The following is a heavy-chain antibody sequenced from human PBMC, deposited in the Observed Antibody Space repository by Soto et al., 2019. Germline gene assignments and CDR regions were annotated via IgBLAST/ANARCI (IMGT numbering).Heavy chain of an antibody. Sequence: LRLSCAASGFTFSNYAMNWVRQAPGKGLEWVSVITGSSGRTFYADSVKGRFTISRDNSKNTLYLQMNSLRAEDTAVYYCTGGLELDNFDYWGQGTLVTVSS. CDR3: TGGLELDNFDY. CDR2: ITGSSGRT. D-gene: IGHD1-7*01. J-gene: IGHJ4*02. CDR1: GFTFSNYA. V-gene: IGHV3-23*01.